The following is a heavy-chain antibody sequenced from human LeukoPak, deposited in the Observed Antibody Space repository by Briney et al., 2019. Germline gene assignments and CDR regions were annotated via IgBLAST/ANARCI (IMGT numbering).Heavy chain of an antibody. D-gene: IGHD3-9*01. J-gene: IGHJ6*03. Sequence: PGGSLRLSCAASGFTFSSYAMHWVRQAPGKGLEYVSAISSNGGSTYYANSVKGRFTISRDNSKNTLYLQMGSLRAEDMAVYYCARLTRSLSLNYHYYYMDVWGKGTTVTVSS. V-gene: IGHV3-64*01. CDR3: ARLTRSLSLNYHYYYMDV. CDR1: GFTFSSYA. CDR2: ISSNGGST.